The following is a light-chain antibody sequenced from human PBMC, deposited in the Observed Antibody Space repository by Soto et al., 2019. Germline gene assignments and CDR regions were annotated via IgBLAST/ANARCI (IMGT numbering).Light chain of an antibody. J-gene: IGLJ3*02. CDR3: CSHVGRSTLL. V-gene: IGLV2-23*01. Sequence: QSALTQPASVSGSPGQSIAISCTGGSSDIGSYNLVSWYQQHPGKAPKLIIYEGIKRPSGVSDRFSGSKPGNTASLTISGLQAEDEADYYCCSHVGRSTLLFGGGTKVTVL. CDR2: EGI. CDR1: SSDIGSYNL.